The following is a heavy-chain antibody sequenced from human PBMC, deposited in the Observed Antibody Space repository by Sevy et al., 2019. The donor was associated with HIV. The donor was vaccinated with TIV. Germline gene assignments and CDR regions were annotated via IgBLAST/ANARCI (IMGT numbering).Heavy chain of an antibody. Sequence: SETLSLTCSVSGGSMNIYHWSWIRQPLGKGLEWIGFIYYSGSTNYNPSLKSRVTISVDTSKNQFSLKLSSVTAADTAVYYCARVGFNWNDVDYWGQGTLVTVSS. CDR3: ARVGFNWNDVDY. D-gene: IGHD1-20*01. CDR2: IYYSGST. CDR1: GGSMNIYH. J-gene: IGHJ4*02. V-gene: IGHV4-59*01.